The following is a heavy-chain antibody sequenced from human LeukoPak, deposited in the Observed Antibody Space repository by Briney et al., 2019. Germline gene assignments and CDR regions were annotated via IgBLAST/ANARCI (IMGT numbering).Heavy chain of an antibody. Sequence: GGSLRLSCAASGFTVSSNYMRWVRQAPGKGLEWGSVIYSDGSTYYADSVKGRFTISRDNSKNTLYLQMNSLRAEDTAVYYCARDYVWGSYRPKGCDYWGQGTLVTVSS. D-gene: IGHD3-16*02. CDR3: ARDYVWGSYRPKGCDY. V-gene: IGHV3-66*01. CDR1: GFTVSSNY. J-gene: IGHJ4*02. CDR2: IYSDGST.